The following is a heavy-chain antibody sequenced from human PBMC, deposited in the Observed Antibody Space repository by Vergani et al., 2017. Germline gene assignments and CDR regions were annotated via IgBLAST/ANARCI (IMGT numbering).Heavy chain of an antibody. J-gene: IGHJ4*02. CDR1: GFALNRHA. CDR2: ISFDGTNE. Sequence: QVQLVESGGGVVQPGTSLRPSCVVPGFALNRHAMYWVRQAPGKGLECVVGISFDGTNEYYPDLVKGRFTISRDIAKNTLYLQVRSLRLEDTGVYHCVRDRYLCAGGRCYTGAWDYWGQGTPVTVSS. V-gene: IGHV3-30-3*01. D-gene: IGHD2-2*02. CDR3: VRDRYLCAGGRCYTGAWDY.